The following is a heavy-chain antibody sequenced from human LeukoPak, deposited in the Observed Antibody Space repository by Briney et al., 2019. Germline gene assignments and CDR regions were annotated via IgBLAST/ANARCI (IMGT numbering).Heavy chain of an antibody. V-gene: IGHV1-2*02. CDR1: GYTFTGYY. D-gene: IGHD5-18*01. Sequence: ASVKVSCKASGYTFTGYYMHWVRQAPGQGLEWMGWINPNSGGTNYAQKFRGRVTMTRDTSISTAYMELSRLRSDDTAVYYCARGSQGYSYGLDYWGQGTLVTVSS. CDR3: ARGSQGYSYGLDY. J-gene: IGHJ4*02. CDR2: INPNSGGT.